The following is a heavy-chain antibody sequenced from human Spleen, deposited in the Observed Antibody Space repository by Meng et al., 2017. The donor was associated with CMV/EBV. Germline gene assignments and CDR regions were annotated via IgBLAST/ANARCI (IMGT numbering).Heavy chain of an antibody. J-gene: IGHJ6*02. CDR2: ISGNGRST. CDR1: EFTFASFA. CDR3: AKDKRMATRPGFYGMDV. V-gene: IGHV3-23*01. Sequence: GESLKISCAASEFTFASFAMGWVRQPPGKGLEWVSGISGNGRSTYTADSVKGRFTITRDNAKDTLYLQMNSLRSEDTALYYCAKDKRMATRPGFYGMDVWGQGTTVTVSS. D-gene: IGHD6-6*01.